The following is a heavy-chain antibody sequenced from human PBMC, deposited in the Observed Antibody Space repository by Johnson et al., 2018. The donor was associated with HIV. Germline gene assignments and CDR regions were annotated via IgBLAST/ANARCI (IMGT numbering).Heavy chain of an antibody. D-gene: IGHD6-6*01. CDR2: IRYDGSNK. CDR3: ARAGSSSSGPRAFDI. Sequence: QVQLVESGGGVVQPGGSLRLSCAASGFTFSSYGMHWVRQTPGKGLEWVAFIRYDGSNKYYADSVKGRFTISRDNSKNTLYLQMNSLSAEDTAVYYCARAGSSSSGPRAFDIWGQGTMVTVSS. CDR1: GFTFSSYG. V-gene: IGHV3-30*02. J-gene: IGHJ3*02.